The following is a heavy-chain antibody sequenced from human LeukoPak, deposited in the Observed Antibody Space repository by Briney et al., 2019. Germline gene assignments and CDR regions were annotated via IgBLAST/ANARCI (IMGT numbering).Heavy chain of an antibody. J-gene: IGHJ3*02. V-gene: IGHV1-18*01. Sequence: GASVKVSCKASGYTFTSYGISWVRQAPGQGLEWMGWISAYNGNTNYAQKLQGRVTMTTDTSTSTAYMELRSLRSDDTAVYYCASTQPGIFGVVIISSDAFDIWGQGTMVTVSS. CDR1: GYTFTSYG. CDR3: ASTQPGIFGVVIISSDAFDI. CDR2: ISAYNGNT. D-gene: IGHD3-3*01.